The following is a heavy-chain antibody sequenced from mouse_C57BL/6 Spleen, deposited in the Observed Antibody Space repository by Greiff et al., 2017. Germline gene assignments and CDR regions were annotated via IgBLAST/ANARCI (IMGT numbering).Heavy chain of an antibody. CDR1: GFSLSTSGMG. CDR3: AQGYGSSSWFAY. V-gene: IGHV8-12*01. CDR2: IYWDDDK. J-gene: IGHJ3*01. Sequence: QVTLKESGPGILQSSQTLSLTCSFSGFSLSTSGMGVSWIRQPSVKGLEWLAHIYWDDDKRYNPSLKSRLTISKDTARNQVFLKITSVDTADTATYYCAQGYGSSSWFAYWGQGTLVTVSA. D-gene: IGHD1-1*01.